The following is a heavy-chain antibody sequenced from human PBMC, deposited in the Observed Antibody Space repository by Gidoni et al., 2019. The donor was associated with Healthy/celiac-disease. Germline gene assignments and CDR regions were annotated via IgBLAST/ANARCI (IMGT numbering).Heavy chain of an antibody. CDR2: IISSSSYT. D-gene: IGHD3-9*01. J-gene: IGHJ3*02. CDR1: GFTFSYYY. V-gene: IGHV3-11*05. CDR3: ARAFYDILTGYSEGAFDI. Sequence: HVQLVASGGGLVKPGGSLRLSCAASGFTFSYYYMSWIRQAPGKGVEWCSYIISSSSYTNYADSVKGRFTISRDNAKNSLYLQMNSLRAEDTAVYYCARAFYDILTGYSEGAFDIWGQGTMVTVSS.